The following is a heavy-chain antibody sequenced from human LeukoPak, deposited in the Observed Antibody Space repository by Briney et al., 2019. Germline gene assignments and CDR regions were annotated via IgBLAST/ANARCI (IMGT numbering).Heavy chain of an antibody. CDR1: GFTFSNAW. Sequence: GGSLRLSCAAPGFTFSNAWMSWVRQAPGKGLEWVGRIKSKTDGGTTDYAAPVKGRFTISRDDSKNTLYLQMNSLKTDDTAVYYCTTPRWDIVVVPAAKSFDPWGQGTLVTVSS. J-gene: IGHJ5*02. D-gene: IGHD2-2*01. CDR2: IKSKTDGGTT. V-gene: IGHV3-15*01. CDR3: TTPRWDIVVVPAAKSFDP.